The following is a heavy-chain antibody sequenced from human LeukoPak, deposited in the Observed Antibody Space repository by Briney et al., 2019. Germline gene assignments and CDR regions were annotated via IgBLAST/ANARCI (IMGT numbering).Heavy chain of an antibody. Sequence: ASVKVSCKASGYTFTGYYMHWVRQASGQGLEWMGWINPNSGGTNYAQKFQGRVTMTRDTSISTAYMELSRLRSDDTAVYYCARDRDTEVWLYGADYWGQGTLVTVSS. CDR2: INPNSGGT. J-gene: IGHJ4*02. CDR3: ARDRDTEVWLYGADY. V-gene: IGHV1-2*02. D-gene: IGHD3-16*01. CDR1: GYTFTGYY.